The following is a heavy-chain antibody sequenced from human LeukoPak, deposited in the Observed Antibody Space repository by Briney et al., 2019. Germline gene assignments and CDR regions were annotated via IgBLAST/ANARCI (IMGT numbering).Heavy chain of an antibody. Sequence: PSVKVSCTVSGSSLTELSLYWVRQSPGKGLEWMGGFDVIDGETFYAQKFQGRVTMTEDSSADTAYMELRSLTSDDTALYYCAAGRPYSLLDYWGQGTLVTVSS. D-gene: IGHD5-18*01. CDR3: AAGRPYSLLDY. CDR1: GSSLTELS. V-gene: IGHV1-24*01. J-gene: IGHJ4*02. CDR2: FDVIDGET.